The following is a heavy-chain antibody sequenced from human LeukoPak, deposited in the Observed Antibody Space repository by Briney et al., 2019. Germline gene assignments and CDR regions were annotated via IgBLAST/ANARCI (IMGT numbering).Heavy chain of an antibody. CDR3: ARSGTRSGGAFDI. Sequence: SETLSLTCTVSGGSLRGYYWSWIRQSPGKGLKWIAYVYSSGSTNYTPSLYSRVTISLDTSKNQFSLTLSSVTAADTAVYFCARSGTRSGGAFDIWGQGTMVTVSS. CDR1: GGSLRGYY. V-gene: IGHV4-59*12. J-gene: IGHJ3*02. D-gene: IGHD4-23*01. CDR2: VYSSGST.